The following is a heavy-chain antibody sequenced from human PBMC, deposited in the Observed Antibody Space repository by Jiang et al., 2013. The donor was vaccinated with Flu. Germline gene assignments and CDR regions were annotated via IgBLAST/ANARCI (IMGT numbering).Heavy chain of an antibody. D-gene: IGHD3-22*01. CDR1: GYTFTSYD. V-gene: IGHV1-8*01. CDR2: MNPNSGNT. J-gene: IGHJ4*02. CDR3: ARALSMIVVTAFGY. Sequence: SGYTFTSYDINWVRQATGQGLEWMGWMNPNSGNTGYAQKFQGRVTMTRNTSISTAYMELSSLRSEDTAVYYCARALSMIVVTAFGYWGQGTLVTVSS.